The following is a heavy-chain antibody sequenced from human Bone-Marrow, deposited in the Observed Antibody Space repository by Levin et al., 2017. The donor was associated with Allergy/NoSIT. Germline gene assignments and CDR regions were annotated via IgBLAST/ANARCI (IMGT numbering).Heavy chain of an antibody. Sequence: ASVKVSCAVSGFTFNNYIMNWVRQAPGKGLEWVSAISSRGSYIYYADSVKGRFTISRDDAQNSVYLQMNSLRADDTAVYYCARDDDGDYWGQGTLVTVSS. D-gene: IGHD3-10*01. CDR3: ARDDDGDY. CDR1: GFTFNNYI. J-gene: IGHJ4*02. CDR2: ISSRGSYI. V-gene: IGHV3-21*01.